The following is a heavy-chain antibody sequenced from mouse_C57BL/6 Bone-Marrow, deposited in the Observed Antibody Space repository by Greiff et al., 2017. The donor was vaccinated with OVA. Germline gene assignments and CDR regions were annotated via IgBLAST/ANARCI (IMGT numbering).Heavy chain of an antibody. V-gene: IGHV1-22*01. CDR1: GYTFTDYN. CDR2: INPNNGGT. D-gene: IGHD2-2*01. J-gene: IGHJ2*01. CDR3: ARYGYDRGYYFDY. Sequence: VQLQQSGPELVKPGASVKMSCKASGYTFTDYNMHWVKQSHGKSLEWIGYINPNNGGTSYNQKFKGKATLTVNKSSSTAYMELRSLTSEDSAVYYCARYGYDRGYYFDYWGQGTTLTVSS.